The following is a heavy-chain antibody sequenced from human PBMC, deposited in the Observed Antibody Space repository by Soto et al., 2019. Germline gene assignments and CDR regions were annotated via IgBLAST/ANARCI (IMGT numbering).Heavy chain of an antibody. CDR1: GFTFSSYA. V-gene: IGHV3-23*01. Sequence: GGSLRLSCAASGFTFSSYAMSWVRQAPGKGLEWVSAISGSGGSTYYADSVKGRFTISRDNSKNTLYLQMNSLRAEDTAVYYCAKGMDIVVVVAATDGMDVWGQGTTVTASS. CDR2: ISGSGGST. CDR3: AKGMDIVVVVAATDGMDV. J-gene: IGHJ6*02. D-gene: IGHD2-15*01.